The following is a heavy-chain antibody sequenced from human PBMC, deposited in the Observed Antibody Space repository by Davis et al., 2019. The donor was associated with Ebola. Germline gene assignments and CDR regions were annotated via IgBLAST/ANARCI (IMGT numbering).Heavy chain of an antibody. V-gene: IGHV3-30*04. Sequence: PGGSLRLSCAASGFTFSSYAMHWVRQAPGKGLEWVAVISYDGSNKYYADSVKGRFTISRDNSKNTLYLQMNSLRAEDTAVYYCAKVHDGYSSSWSAYYYYMNVWGKGTTVTVSS. J-gene: IGHJ6*03. CDR3: AKVHDGYSSSWSAYYYYMNV. CDR2: ISYDGSNK. CDR1: GFTFSSYA. D-gene: IGHD6-13*01.